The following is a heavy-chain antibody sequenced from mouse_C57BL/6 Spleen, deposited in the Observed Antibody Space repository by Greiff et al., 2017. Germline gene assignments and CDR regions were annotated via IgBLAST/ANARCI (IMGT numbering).Heavy chain of an antibody. CDR1: GYSITSGYY. CDR2: ISYDGSN. J-gene: IGHJ3*01. D-gene: IGHD2-4*01. V-gene: IGHV3-6*01. CDR3: ARHYDFSWFAY. Sequence: ESGPGLVKPSQSLSLTCSVTGYSITSGYYWNWIRQFPGNKLEWMGYISYDGSNNYNPSLKNRISITRDTSKNQFFLKLNSVTTEDTATYYCARHYDFSWFAYWGQGTLVTVSA.